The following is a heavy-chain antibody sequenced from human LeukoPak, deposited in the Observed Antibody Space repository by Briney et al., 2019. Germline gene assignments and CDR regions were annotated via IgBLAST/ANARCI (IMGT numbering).Heavy chain of an antibody. D-gene: IGHD6-13*01. CDR3: ARGLDSSSWYSLDYCYGMDV. CDR1: GFTFSSYS. V-gene: IGHV3-21*01. CDR2: ISSSSSYI. Sequence: GGSLRLSCAASGFTFSSYSMNWVRQAPGKGLEWVSSISSSSSYIYYADSVKGRFTISRDNAKNSLYLQMNSLRAEDTAVYYCARGLDSSSWYSLDYCYGMDVWGQGTTVTVSS. J-gene: IGHJ6*02.